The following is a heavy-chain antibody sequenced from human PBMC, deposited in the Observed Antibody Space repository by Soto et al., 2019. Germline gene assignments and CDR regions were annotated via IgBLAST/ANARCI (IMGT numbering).Heavy chain of an antibody. CDR3: ARGKVGPAPNWLDP. D-gene: IGHD1-26*01. CDR2: IYISGST. CDR1: GFTVSSSY. Sequence: EVQLVESGGGLVQPGGSLRLSCAASGFTVSSSYLYWVRQAPGRGLEWVSSIYISGSTYYADSVQGRFTISRDNSKNTLYLQMNSLRAEDTAVYSCARGKVGPAPNWLDPWGQGTLVTVSS. J-gene: IGHJ5*02. V-gene: IGHV3-66*01.